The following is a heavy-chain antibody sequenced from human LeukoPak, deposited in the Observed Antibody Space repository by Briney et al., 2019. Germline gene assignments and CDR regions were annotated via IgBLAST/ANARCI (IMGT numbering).Heavy chain of an antibody. Sequence: PGGSLRLSCAASGFTSSGYWMHWVRQAPGKGLVWVSRINSDGSSTSYADSVKGRFTISRDNAKNTLYLQMNSLRAEDTAVYYCARSRGGSSWYENWFDPWGQGTLVTVSS. D-gene: IGHD6-13*01. V-gene: IGHV3-74*01. CDR3: ARSRGGSSWYENWFDP. CDR1: GFTSSGYW. CDR2: INSDGSST. J-gene: IGHJ5*02.